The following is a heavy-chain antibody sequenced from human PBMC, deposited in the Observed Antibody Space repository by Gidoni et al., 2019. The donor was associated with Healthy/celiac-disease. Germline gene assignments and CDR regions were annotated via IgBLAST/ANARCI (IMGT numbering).Heavy chain of an antibody. J-gene: IGHJ4*02. D-gene: IGHD3-10*01. CDR1: GGSFSGYY. V-gene: IGHV4-34*01. CDR3: ARESYAAGSDY. Sequence: VQLQQWGAGLLKPSETLSLTCAVYGGSFSGYYWSWIRQPPGKGLEWIGEINHSGSTNYNPSLKSRVTISVDTSKNQFSLKLSSVTAADTAVYYCARESYAAGSDYWGQGTLVTVSS. CDR2: INHSGST.